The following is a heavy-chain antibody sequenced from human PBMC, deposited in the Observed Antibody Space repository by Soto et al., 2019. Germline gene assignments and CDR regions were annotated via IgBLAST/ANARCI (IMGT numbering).Heavy chain of an antibody. V-gene: IGHV3-7*05. Sequence: EVHLVESGGGLVQPGGSLRLSCATSGFSFSRYWMSWVRQAPGKGLEWVANIKQDGSQKNYVDSVKGRFTISRDNTKNSLFLQMNSLRAEDTAVYYCAPRVYDYVWGATDYWGQGALVTVSS. D-gene: IGHD3-16*01. J-gene: IGHJ4*02. CDR1: GFSFSRYW. CDR2: IKQDGSQK. CDR3: APRVYDYVWGATDY.